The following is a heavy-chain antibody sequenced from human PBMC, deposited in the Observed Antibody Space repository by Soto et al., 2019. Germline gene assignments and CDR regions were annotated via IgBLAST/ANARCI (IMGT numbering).Heavy chain of an antibody. CDR1: PDSLNGHY. CDR2: IFYTGKT. CDR3: ARGAGIVLVPDAIFDS. V-gene: IGHV4-59*11. J-gene: IGHJ4*02. Sequence: PSETLSLTCTVSPDSLNGHYWSWLRQTPGKEREWLGDIFYTGKTNYNSSLKSRVTMTLDTFENQFSLQLTSVTSADTAIYYCARGAGIVLVPDAIFDSWGQGTLVTVSS. D-gene: IGHD2-2*01.